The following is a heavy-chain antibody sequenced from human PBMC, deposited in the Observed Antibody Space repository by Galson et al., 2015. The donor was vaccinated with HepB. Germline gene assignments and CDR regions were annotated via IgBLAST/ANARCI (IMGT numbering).Heavy chain of an antibody. Sequence: SVKVSCKASGYTFTTYAMHWVRQAPGQRLEWMGWINAGNGNTKYSQNFQGRVTITRDTSASTAYMELSTLRSEDTAVYYCARDKPGPENYYYYYGMDVWGQGTTVTVSS. D-gene: IGHD2-8*02. V-gene: IGHV1-3*01. CDR1: GYTFTTYA. CDR2: INAGNGNT. CDR3: ARDKPGPENYYYYYGMDV. J-gene: IGHJ6*02.